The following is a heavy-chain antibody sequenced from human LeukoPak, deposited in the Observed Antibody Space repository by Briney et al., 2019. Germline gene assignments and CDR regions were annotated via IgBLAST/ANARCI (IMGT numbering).Heavy chain of an antibody. CDR1: GFTFSSYW. V-gene: IGHV3-74*01. CDR3: ASRLDCSGGSCRDY. Sequence: PGGSLRLSCAASGFTFSSYWMHWVRQAPGKGLVWVSRINSDGSSTSYADSVKGRFTISRDNAKNTLYLQTNSLRAEDTAVYYCASRLDCSGGSCRDYWGQGTLVTVSS. D-gene: IGHD2-15*01. J-gene: IGHJ4*02. CDR2: INSDGSST.